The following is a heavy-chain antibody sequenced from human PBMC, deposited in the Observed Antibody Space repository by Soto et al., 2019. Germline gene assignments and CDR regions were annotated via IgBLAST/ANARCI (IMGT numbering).Heavy chain of an antibody. D-gene: IGHD6-19*01. J-gene: IGHJ6*02. CDR1: GFSLSTSGMC. CDR3: ARMHGIAVAGTHYYYGMDV. CDR2: IDWDDDK. Sequence: KSGPTLVNPTQTLTLTCTFSGFSLSTSGMCVSWIRQPPGKALEWLALIDWDDDKYYSTSLKTRLTISKDTSKNQVVLTMTNMDPVDTATYYCARMHGIAVAGTHYYYGMDVWGQGTTVTVSS. V-gene: IGHV2-70*01.